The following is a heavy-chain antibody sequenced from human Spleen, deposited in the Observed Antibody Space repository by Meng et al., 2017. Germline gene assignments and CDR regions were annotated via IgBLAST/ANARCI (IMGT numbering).Heavy chain of an antibody. CDR3: ARDEDISAAGKLFGDY. D-gene: IGHD6-13*01. V-gene: IGHV1-2*06. J-gene: IGHJ4*02. CDR1: GYNFPDYW. Sequence: QLQVVQCGAEVKKPGASVKVSCKPSGYNFPDYWLHWVRRAPGQGLEWMGRINPKSGDTHYAQRFQGRVTMTGDTSISTAYMELSGLRSDDTAMYYCARDEDISAAGKLFGDYWGQGTLVTVSS. CDR2: INPKSGDT.